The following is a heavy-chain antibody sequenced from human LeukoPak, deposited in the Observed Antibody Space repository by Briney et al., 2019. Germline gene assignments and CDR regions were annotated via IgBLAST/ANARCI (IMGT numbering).Heavy chain of an antibody. Sequence: ASVKVSCKASGYTFAAYGITWVRQAPGQGLEWMGWINTDKGDKNYAQTFQGRVTMTTDTSTSTAYMDLRSLRSDDTAVYYCARAGLSRYFDWSSPSGFYYGMDVWGQGTTVIVSS. CDR1: GYTFAAYG. J-gene: IGHJ6*02. V-gene: IGHV1-18*01. CDR2: INTDKGDK. D-gene: IGHD3-9*01. CDR3: ARAGLSRYFDWSSPSGFYYGMDV.